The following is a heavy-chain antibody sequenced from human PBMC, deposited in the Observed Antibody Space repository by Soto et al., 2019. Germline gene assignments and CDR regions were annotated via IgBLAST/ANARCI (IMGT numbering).Heavy chain of an antibody. CDR2: VYWDDTQ. D-gene: IGHD6-19*01. CDR3: AHRPRTAVAVYFHH. Sequence: QITLEESGPTLVRPTETLTLTCSFSGFSLSTAGEGVAWIRQSPGKALEWLALVYWDDTQRYNPSLRTRLTITKDTSKTPVVLSMTHMIPADTGTYFCAHRPRTAVAVYFHHWGQGTLVSVSS. CDR1: GFSLSTAGEG. V-gene: IGHV2-5*02. J-gene: IGHJ1*01.